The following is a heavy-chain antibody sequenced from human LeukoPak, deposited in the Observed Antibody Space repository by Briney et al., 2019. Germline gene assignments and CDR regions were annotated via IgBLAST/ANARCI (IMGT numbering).Heavy chain of an antibody. CDR1: GFTFSSYV. CDR2: IRGTGDT. CDR3: AKGFGWSFDL. J-gene: IGHJ2*01. Sequence: GGSLRLXCAASGFTFSSYVMSWVRQAPGKGLEWVSAIRGTGDTYYVDSVKGRLTISRDNSKNTLYLEMNSLRAEDTAVYYCAKGFGWSFDLWGRGTLVTVSS. V-gene: IGHV3-23*01. D-gene: IGHD3-10*01.